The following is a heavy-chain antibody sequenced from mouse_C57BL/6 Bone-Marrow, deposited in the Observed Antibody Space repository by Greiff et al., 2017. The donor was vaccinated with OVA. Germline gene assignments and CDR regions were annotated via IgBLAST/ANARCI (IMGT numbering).Heavy chain of an antibody. D-gene: IGHD1-1*01. CDR2: IDPENGDT. V-gene: IGHV14-4*01. J-gene: IGHJ2*01. Sequence: VQLQQSGAELVRPGASVKLSCTPSGFTIKDDYMNWVKQRPEQGLEWIGRIDPENGDTEYASKFQGKATITADTSSNTAYLQLSSLTSEDTAVYYCTTDYGSGRFDYWGQGTTLTVSS. CDR3: TTDYGSGRFDY. CDR1: GFTIKDDY.